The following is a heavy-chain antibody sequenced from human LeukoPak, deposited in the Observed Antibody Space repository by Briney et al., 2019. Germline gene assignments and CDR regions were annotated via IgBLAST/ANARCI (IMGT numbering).Heavy chain of an antibody. D-gene: IGHD1-14*01. Sequence: ASVKVSCKASGYTFTGYYIHWVRQAPGQGLEWMGWINPNSGGTNYAQKFQGRVTMTRDTSISTAYMELSRLRSDDTAVYYCAIPHLGPHNFDYWGQGTLVTVSS. CDR3: AIPHLGPHNFDY. CDR1: GYTFTGYY. CDR2: INPNSGGT. J-gene: IGHJ4*02. V-gene: IGHV1-2*02.